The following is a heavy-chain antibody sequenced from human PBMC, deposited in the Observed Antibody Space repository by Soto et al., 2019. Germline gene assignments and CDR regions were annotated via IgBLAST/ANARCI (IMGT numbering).Heavy chain of an antibody. CDR2: IYPGDSDT. Sequence: GESLKISCKGSGYSFTSYWIGWVRQMPGKGLEGVGIIYPGDSDTRYSPSFQGQVTISADKSISTAYLQWSSLKASDTAMYYCARRDSSSWYPNFDYWGQGTLVTVSS. J-gene: IGHJ4*02. D-gene: IGHD6-13*01. CDR3: ARRDSSSWYPNFDY. V-gene: IGHV5-51*01. CDR1: GYSFTSYW.